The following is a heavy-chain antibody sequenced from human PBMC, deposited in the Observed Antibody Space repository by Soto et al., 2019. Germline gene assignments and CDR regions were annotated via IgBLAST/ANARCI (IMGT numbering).Heavy chain of an antibody. V-gene: IGHV3-7*01. CDR2: IKQDGSEK. CDR1: GFTFSSYW. Sequence: LRLSCAASGFTFSSYWMSWVRQAPGKGLEWVANIKQDGSEKYYVDSVKGRFTISRDNAKNSLYLQMNSLRAEDTAVYYCARDIPQDYDYIWGSYRLGYFDYWGQGTLVTVSS. D-gene: IGHD3-16*02. J-gene: IGHJ4*02. CDR3: ARDIPQDYDYIWGSYRLGYFDY.